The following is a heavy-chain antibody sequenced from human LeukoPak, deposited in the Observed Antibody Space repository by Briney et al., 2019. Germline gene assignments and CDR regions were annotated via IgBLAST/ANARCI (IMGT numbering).Heavy chain of an antibody. CDR3: ARDRHTVVTRLRYFDL. J-gene: IGHJ2*01. D-gene: IGHD4-23*01. CDR1: GGSISSYY. Sequence: SETLSLTCTVSGGSISSYYWSWIRQPPGKGLEWIGYIYYSGSTNYNPSLKSRVTISVDTSKNQFSLKLSSVTAADTAVYYCARDRHTVVTRLRYFDLWGRGTLVTVSS. V-gene: IGHV4-59*01. CDR2: IYYSGST.